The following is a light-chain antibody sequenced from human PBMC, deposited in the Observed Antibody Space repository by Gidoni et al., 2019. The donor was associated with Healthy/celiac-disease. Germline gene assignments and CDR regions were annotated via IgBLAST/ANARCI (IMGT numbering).Light chain of an antibody. CDR2: DAS. J-gene: IGKJ2*01. V-gene: IGKV3-11*01. CDR1: QSVSSY. Sequence: TLSLSPGERATLSCRASQSVSSYLAWYQQTPGQAPRLLIYDASNSATGIPARFSGSGSGTDFTLTISSLEPEDFAVYYCQQRSNWPPMYTFGHGTKLEIK. CDR3: QQRSNWPPMYT.